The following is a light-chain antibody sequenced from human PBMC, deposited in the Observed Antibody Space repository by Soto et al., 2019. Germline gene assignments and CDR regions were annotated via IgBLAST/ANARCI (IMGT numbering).Light chain of an antibody. CDR3: QSYDSSLSSSV. CDR2: EVN. Sequence: QSALTQPPSASGSPGQSVTISCTGTSSDVGGYNYVSWYQQHPGKVPKLMIYEVNKRPSGVPDRFSGSKSGNTASLTVSGLQAEDEADYYCQSYDSSLSSSVFGGGTQLTVL. J-gene: IGLJ3*02. CDR1: SSDVGGYNY. V-gene: IGLV2-8*01.